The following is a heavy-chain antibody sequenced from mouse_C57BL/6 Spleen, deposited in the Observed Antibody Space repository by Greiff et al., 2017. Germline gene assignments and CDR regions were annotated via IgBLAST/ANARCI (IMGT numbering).Heavy chain of an antibody. J-gene: IGHJ4*01. V-gene: IGHV1-42*01. D-gene: IGHD2-4*01. CDR3: ASYDYSYYYAMDY. CDR2: INPSTGGT. CDR1: GYSFTGYY. Sequence: VQLQQSGPELVKPGASVKISCKASGYSFTGYYMNWVKQSPEKSLEWIGEINPSTGGTTYNQKFKAKATLTVDKSSSTAYMQLKSLTSEDSAVYSCASYDYSYYYAMDYWGQGTSVTVSS.